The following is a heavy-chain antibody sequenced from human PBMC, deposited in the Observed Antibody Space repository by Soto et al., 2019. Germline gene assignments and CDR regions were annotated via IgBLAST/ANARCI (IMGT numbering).Heavy chain of an antibody. Sequence: QVQLVQSGAEVKKPGSSVMVSCKASGGTFGSYAISWVRQAPGQGLEWMGGIIPIFGTANYAQKFQGRVTITADESTSTAYMELSSLRSEDTAVYYCARDRVAAAGFDWFDPWGQGTLVTVSS. J-gene: IGHJ5*02. CDR3: ARDRVAAAGFDWFDP. D-gene: IGHD6-13*01. CDR1: GGTFGSYA. V-gene: IGHV1-69*01. CDR2: IIPIFGTA.